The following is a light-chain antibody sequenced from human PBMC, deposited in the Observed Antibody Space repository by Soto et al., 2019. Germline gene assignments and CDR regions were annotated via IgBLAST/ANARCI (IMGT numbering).Light chain of an antibody. V-gene: IGKV1-5*03. J-gene: IGKJ5*01. CDR3: QHYDSYSTIT. CDR2: KAS. Sequence: DIQMTQSPSTLSASVGDRVTIACRASQSISAWLAWYRQKPGKAPNLLIYKASTLETGVPSRFSGSGSGTEFTLTISSLQPDDFATYFCQHYDSYSTITFGQGTRLEIK. CDR1: QSISAW.